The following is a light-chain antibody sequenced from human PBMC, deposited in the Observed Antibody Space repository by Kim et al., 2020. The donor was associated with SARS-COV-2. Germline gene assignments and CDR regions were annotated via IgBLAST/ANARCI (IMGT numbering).Light chain of an antibody. Sequence: HSITIACTGTSSDVGGHNYVFWYQQHPGKAPKLMIFDVSKRPSGVSNRFSGSKSGNTASLTISGLQAEDEAVYYCSSYTSSSTFVVFGGGTQLTVL. V-gene: IGLV2-14*04. CDR1: SSDVGGHNY. CDR2: DVS. J-gene: IGLJ2*01. CDR3: SSYTSSSTFVV.